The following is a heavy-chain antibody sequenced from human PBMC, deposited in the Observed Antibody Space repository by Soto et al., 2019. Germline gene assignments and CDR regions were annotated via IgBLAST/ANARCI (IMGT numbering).Heavy chain of an antibody. Sequence: SVKVSCKASGGTFSSYAISWVRQAPGQGLEWMGGIIPIFGTANYAQKFQGRVTITADESTSTAYMELSSLRSEDTAVYYCAREVGEYSSSSRWFDPWGQGTLVTVSS. V-gene: IGHV1-69*13. CDR1: GGTFSSYA. CDR2: IIPIFGTA. D-gene: IGHD6-6*01. J-gene: IGHJ5*02. CDR3: AREVGEYSSSSRWFDP.